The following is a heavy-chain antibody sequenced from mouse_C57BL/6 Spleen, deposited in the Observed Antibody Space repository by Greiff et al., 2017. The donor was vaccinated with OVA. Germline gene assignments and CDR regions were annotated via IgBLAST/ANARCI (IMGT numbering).Heavy chain of an antibody. CDR3: AREGSTYYWYFDV. Sequence: EVQLVESGGGLVKPGGSLKLSCAASGFTFSSYAMSWVRQTPEKRLEWVATISDGGSYTYYPDNVKGRFTISRDNAKNNLYLQMSHLKSEDTAMYYCAREGSTYYWYFDVWGTGTTVTVAS. V-gene: IGHV5-4*01. J-gene: IGHJ1*03. CDR1: GFTFSSYA. CDR2: ISDGGSYT. D-gene: IGHD5-5*01.